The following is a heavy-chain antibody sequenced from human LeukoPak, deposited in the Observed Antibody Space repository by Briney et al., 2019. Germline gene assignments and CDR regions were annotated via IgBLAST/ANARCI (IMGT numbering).Heavy chain of an antibody. V-gene: IGHV3-7*01. J-gene: IGHJ3*02. Sequence: PGGSLRLSCAASGFTFSSYWMSWVRQAPGKGLEWVANIKQDGSEKYYVDSVKGRFTISRDNAKNSLYLQMNNLKTEDTAVYYCARGQHRVTYSDDAFDIWGQGTMVTVSS. D-gene: IGHD4-11*01. CDR2: IKQDGSEK. CDR3: ARGQHRVTYSDDAFDI. CDR1: GFTFSSYW.